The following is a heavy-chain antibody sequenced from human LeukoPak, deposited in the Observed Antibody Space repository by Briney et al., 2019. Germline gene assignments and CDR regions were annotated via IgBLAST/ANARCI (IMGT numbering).Heavy chain of an antibody. CDR1: GFTFSSYE. D-gene: IGHD3-22*01. CDR3: ARDLGYYYDSSGP. J-gene: IGHJ4*02. V-gene: IGHV3-48*03. Sequence: PGGSLRLSCAASGFTFSSYEMNWVRQAPGKGLEWVSYISSSGSTIYYADSVKGRFTISRDNAKNSLYLQMNSLRAEDTAVYYCARDLGYYYDSSGPWGQGTLVTVSS. CDR2: ISSSGSTI.